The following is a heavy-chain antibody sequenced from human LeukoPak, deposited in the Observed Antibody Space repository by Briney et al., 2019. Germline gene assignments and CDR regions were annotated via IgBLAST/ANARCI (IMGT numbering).Heavy chain of an antibody. D-gene: IGHD5-12*01. CDR1: GFTLSSYS. CDR2: ISGSSTYI. J-gene: IGHJ4*02. CDR3: ARAEGYGAIDY. V-gene: IGHV3-21*01. Sequence: PGGSLRLSCAASGFTLSSYSMNWVRQAPGKGLERVSSISGSSTYIYYADSVKGRFTISRDNANNSLYLQMDSLTAEDTAFYYCARAEGYGAIDYWGQGALVSVSS.